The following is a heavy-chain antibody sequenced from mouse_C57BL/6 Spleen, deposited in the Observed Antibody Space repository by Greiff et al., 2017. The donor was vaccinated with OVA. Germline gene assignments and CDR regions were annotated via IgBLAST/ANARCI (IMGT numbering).Heavy chain of an antibody. V-gene: IGHV1-61*01. D-gene: IGHD2-5*01. J-gene: IGHJ3*01. Sequence: QVQLQQPGAELVRPGSSVKLSCKASGYTFTSYWMDWVKQRPGQGLEWIGNIYPSDSETHYNQKFKDKATLTVDKSSSTAYMQLSSLTSEDSAVYYCAREDYSNFFAYWGQGTLVTVSA. CDR2: IYPSDSET. CDR1: GYTFTSYW. CDR3: AREDYSNFFAY.